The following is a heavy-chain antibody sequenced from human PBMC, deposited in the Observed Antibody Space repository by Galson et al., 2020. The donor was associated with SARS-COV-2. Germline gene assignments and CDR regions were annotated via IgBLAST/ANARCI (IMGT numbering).Heavy chain of an antibody. CDR1: GFTFSDYY. CDR2: ISSSGSTI. J-gene: IGHJ4*02. D-gene: IGHD3-22*01. Sequence: GESLKISCAASGFTFSDYYMSWIRQAPGKGLEWVSYISSSGSTIYYADSVKGRFTISRDNAKNSLYLQMNSLRAEDTAVYYCARVRDEYYYDSSGYYHWFDYWGQGTLVTVSS. V-gene: IGHV3-11*01. CDR3: ARVRDEYYYDSSGYYHWFDY.